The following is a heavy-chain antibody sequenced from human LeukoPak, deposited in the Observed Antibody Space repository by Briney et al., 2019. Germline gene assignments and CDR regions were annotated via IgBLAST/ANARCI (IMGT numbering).Heavy chain of an antibody. J-gene: IGHJ4*02. V-gene: IGHV4-34*01. CDR3: ARGFVDTAMVRYFDY. D-gene: IGHD5-18*01. CDR1: GGSFSGYY. CDR2: INHSGST. Sequence: SETLSLTCAVYGGSFSGYYWSWIRQPPGKGLEWTGEINHSGSTNYNPSLKSRVTISVDTSKNQFSLKLSSVTAADTAVYYCARGFVDTAMVRYFDYWGQGTLVTVSS.